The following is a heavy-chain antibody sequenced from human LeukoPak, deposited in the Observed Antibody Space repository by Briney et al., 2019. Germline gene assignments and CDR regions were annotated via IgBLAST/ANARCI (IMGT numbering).Heavy chain of an antibody. D-gene: IGHD2/OR15-2a*01. CDR2: INPNSGGT. J-gene: IGHJ6*02. CDR3: AKERIRVWFEFGYGLDV. CDR1: KYTFTDYY. Sequence: ASAKVSCKASKYTFTDYYIHWVRQAPGQGLEWMGWINPNSGGTNSAQKFQGRVTMTRDTSISTAYMELSRLRVDDTAVYYCAKERIRVWFEFGYGLDVWGQGTTVTVSS. V-gene: IGHV1-2*02.